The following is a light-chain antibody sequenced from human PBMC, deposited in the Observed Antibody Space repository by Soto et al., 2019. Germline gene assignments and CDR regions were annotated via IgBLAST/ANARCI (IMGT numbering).Light chain of an antibody. J-gene: IGKJ1*01. Sequence: IQMTQSPASLSASVGDRVTITCRASQGISNYLAWYQQKPGKVPKLLIYAASTLQSGVPSRFSGSGFGAEFTLTVSSLQPEDFATYYCQQSYSNPTWTFGQGTKVDIK. CDR1: QGISNY. CDR3: QQSYSNPTWT. V-gene: IGKV1-39*01. CDR2: AAS.